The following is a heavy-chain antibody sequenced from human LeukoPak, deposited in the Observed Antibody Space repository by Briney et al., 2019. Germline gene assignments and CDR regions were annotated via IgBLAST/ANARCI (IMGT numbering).Heavy chain of an antibody. CDR3: ATMGSGSYFNY. V-gene: IGHV4-31*03. Sequence: SETLSLTCTVSGGSISSGGYYWSWIRQHPGKGLEWIGYIYYSGSTYYNPSLKSRVTISVDTSKNQFSLKLSSVTAADTAVYYCATMGSGSYFNYWGQGSLVTVSS. D-gene: IGHD1-26*01. CDR1: GGSISSGGYY. J-gene: IGHJ4*02. CDR2: IYYSGST.